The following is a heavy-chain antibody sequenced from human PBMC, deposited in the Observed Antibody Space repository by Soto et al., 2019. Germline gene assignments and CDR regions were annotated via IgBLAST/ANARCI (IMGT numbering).Heavy chain of an antibody. Sequence: ASVKVSCKASGGTFSSYAISWVRQAPGQGLEWMGGIIPIFGTANYAQKFQGRVTITADESTSTAYMELSSLRSEDTAVYYCASDLHSSSWYYFDYWGQGTLVTVSS. CDR2: IIPIFGTA. CDR3: ASDLHSSSWYYFDY. J-gene: IGHJ4*02. V-gene: IGHV1-69*13. D-gene: IGHD6-13*01. CDR1: GGTFSSYA.